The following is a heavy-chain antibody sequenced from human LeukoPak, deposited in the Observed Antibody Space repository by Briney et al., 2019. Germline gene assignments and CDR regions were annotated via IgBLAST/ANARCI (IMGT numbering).Heavy chain of an antibody. J-gene: IGHJ4*02. CDR2: IGRSSSPR. CDR3: VRDKAWRSMGYGDDFDY. Sequence: PGGSLRLSCAASGFTLISHGMNWVRQAPGKGLEWVSYIGRSSSPRYYADSVKGRFTISRDNAKNSMYLQMNSLRDEDTAVYYCVRDKAWRSMGYGDDFDYWSQGTLVTVSS. V-gene: IGHV3-48*02. CDR1: GFTLISHG. D-gene: IGHD4-17*01.